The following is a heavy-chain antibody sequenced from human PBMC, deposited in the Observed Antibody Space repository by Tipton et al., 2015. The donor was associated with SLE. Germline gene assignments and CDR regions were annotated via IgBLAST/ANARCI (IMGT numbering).Heavy chain of an antibody. J-gene: IGHJ5*02. V-gene: IGHV4-39*07. CDR1: GGSISSSSYY. CDR2: IYYSGST. D-gene: IGHD2-2*01. CDR3: ARKGYCSSTSCLAWFDP. Sequence: TLSLICTVSGGSISSSSYYWGWIRQPPGKGLEWIGSIYYSGSTYYNPSLKSRVTISVDTSKNQFSLKLSSVTAADTAVYYCARKGYCSSTSCLAWFDPWGQGTLVTVSS.